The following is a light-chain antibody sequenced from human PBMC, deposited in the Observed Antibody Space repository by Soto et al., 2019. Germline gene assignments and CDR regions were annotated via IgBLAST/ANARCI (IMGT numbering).Light chain of an antibody. V-gene: IGLV2-8*01. J-gene: IGLJ1*01. CDR1: SSDVGGYNF. Sequence: QSVLTQPPSASGSPGQSVTISCTGTSSDVGGYNFVSWYQQHPGKAPKLIIYEVNKRPSGVPDRFSASKSGNTASLTVSGLQAEDEADYYCSSYAGTNNRYVFGTGTKFTVL. CDR2: EVN. CDR3: SSYAGTNNRYV.